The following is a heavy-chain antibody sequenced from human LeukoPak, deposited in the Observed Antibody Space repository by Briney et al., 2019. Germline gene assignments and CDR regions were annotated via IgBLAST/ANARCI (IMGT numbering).Heavy chain of an antibody. V-gene: IGHV4-59*01. CDR1: GGSISSYY. Sequence: SETLSLTCTVSGGSISSYYWSWIRQPPGKGLEWIGYIYYSGSTNYNPSLKSRVTISVDTSKNQFSLKLSSVTAADTAVYYCARAAYYYDSSGLATLDAFDIWGQGTMVTVSS. CDR3: ARAAYYYDSSGLATLDAFDI. D-gene: IGHD3-22*01. J-gene: IGHJ3*02. CDR2: IYYSGST.